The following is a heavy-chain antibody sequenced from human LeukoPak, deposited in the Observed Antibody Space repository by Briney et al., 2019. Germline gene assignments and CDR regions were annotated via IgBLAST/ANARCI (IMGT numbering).Heavy chain of an antibody. D-gene: IGHD3-10*01. Sequence: SVKVSCKASGGTFSCYAISWVRQAPGQGLEWMGGIIPIFGTANYAQKFQGRVTITTDESTSTAYMELRSLRSEDTAVYYCARDQVNYYGSGPSAFDIWGQGTMVTVSS. CDR3: ARDQVNYYGSGPSAFDI. CDR1: GGTFSCYA. J-gene: IGHJ3*02. CDR2: IIPIFGTA. V-gene: IGHV1-69*05.